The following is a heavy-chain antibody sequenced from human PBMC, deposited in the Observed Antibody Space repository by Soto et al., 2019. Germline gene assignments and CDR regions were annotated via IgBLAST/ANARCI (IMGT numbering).Heavy chain of an antibody. CDR3: ARGGYYYGSGSYFRDYYGMDV. J-gene: IGHJ6*02. CDR1: GGSFSGYY. Sequence: TSETLSLTCAVYGGSFSGYYWSWIRQPPGKGLEWIGEINHSGSTNYNPSLKSRGTISVDTSKNQFSLKLSSVTAADTAVYYCARGGYYYGSGSYFRDYYGMDVWGQGTTVTVS. D-gene: IGHD3-10*01. CDR2: INHSGST. V-gene: IGHV4-34*01.